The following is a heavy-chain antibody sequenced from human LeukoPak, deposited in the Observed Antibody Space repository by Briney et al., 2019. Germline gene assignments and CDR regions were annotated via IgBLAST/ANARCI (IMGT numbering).Heavy chain of an antibody. J-gene: IGHJ6*03. CDR2: ISSRSTNI. Sequence: GGSLRLTCAGSGFTFSRYSMNWLRQAPGKGLERVSSISSRSTNIFYADSRKGRFTISRDNAKNSLYLQMNSLGAEDTAVYYCARDAQWLVPEGYFYYMDVWGKGTTVTVSS. CDR3: ARDAQWLVPEGYFYYMDV. D-gene: IGHD6-19*01. CDR1: GFTFSRYS. V-gene: IGHV3-21*01.